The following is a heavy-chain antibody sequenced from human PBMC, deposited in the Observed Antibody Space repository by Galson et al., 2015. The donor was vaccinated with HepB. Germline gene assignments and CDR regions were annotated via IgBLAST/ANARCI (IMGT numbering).Heavy chain of an antibody. CDR1: GFSFSDYY. D-gene: IGHD3-10*01. J-gene: IGHJ4*02. Sequence: SLRLSCAASGFSFSDYYMNWIRQTPGKGLEWLSYISGSSIYTNYAGSVKGRFTISRDNAKNTLYLQMNSLRAEDTAVYYCARVVYGSETYYTDYWGQGTLVTVSS. CDR3: ARVVYGSETYYTDY. V-gene: IGHV3-11*06. CDR2: ISGSSIYT.